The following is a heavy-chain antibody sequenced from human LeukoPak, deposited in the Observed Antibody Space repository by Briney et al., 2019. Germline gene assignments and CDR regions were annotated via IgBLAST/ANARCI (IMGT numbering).Heavy chain of an antibody. J-gene: IGHJ1*01. CDR3: ARDPNGNYVGAFDFQR. CDR2: IGGVNT. Sequence: GGSLRLSCAASGFTFSNYALTWVRQAPGKGLEWVSSIGGVNTHYADSVKGRFSISRDNYKNTLYLQMSSLRAEDTAVYYCARDPNGNYVGAFDFQRWGQGTLVTVSS. CDR1: GFTFSNYA. D-gene: IGHD4-17*01. V-gene: IGHV3-23*01.